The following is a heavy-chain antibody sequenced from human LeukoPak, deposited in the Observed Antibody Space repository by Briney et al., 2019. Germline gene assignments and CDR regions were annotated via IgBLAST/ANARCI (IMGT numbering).Heavy chain of an antibody. D-gene: IGHD4-23*01. CDR1: GFTFSSSA. J-gene: IGHJ4*02. CDR2: ISGSGGNT. Sequence: GRSLRLSCAASGFTFSSSAMSWVRQAPGKGLEWISAISGSGGNTFQADSVKGRFTISRDNSKNTLYLQLNSLRAEDTAVYYCAKMTTVVIDYWGQGTLVTVSS. V-gene: IGHV3-23*01. CDR3: AKMTTVVIDY.